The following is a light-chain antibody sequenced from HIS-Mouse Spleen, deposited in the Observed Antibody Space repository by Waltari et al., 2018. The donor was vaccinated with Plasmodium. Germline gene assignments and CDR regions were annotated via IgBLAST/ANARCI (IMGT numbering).Light chain of an antibody. J-gene: IGLJ2*01. CDR2: LNSDGSH. V-gene: IGLV4-69*01. Sequence: QLVLTQSPSASASLGASVKLTCPLSRGHSSDAIAWPQQQPEKGPRYLMKLNSDGSHSKGDGIPDRFSGSSSGAERYLTISSLQSEDEADYYCQTWGTGMGVFGGGTKLTVL. CDR1: RGHSSDA. CDR3: QTWGTGMGV.